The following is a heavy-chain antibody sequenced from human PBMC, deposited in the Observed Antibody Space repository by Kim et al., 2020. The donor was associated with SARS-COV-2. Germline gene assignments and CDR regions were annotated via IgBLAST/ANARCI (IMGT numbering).Heavy chain of an antibody. CDR3: AKDGTAALDY. CDR1: GFSFSSYG. CDR2: ISYDGSNE. J-gene: IGHJ4*02. V-gene: IGHV3-30*18. Sequence: GGSLRLSCAASGFSFSSYGMHWVRQAPGKGLEWVAVISYDGSNEYYADSVKVRFTISRDNSKNTLFLLMNSLRPEDTAVYYCAKDGTAALDYWGQGTLVTVSS. D-gene: IGHD2-2*01.